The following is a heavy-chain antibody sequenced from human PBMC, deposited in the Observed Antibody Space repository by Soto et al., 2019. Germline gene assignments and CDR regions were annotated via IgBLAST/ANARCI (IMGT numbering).Heavy chain of an antibody. J-gene: IGHJ6*02. CDR1: GFTFSSYV. V-gene: IGHV3-73*01. CDR3: TRHSSWSYGMDV. D-gene: IGHD3-3*01. CDR2: IRSSHNNYAT. Sequence: EVQLLESGGGLVQPGGSLRLSCAASGFTFSSYVMSWVRQAPGKGLEWVGRIRSSHNNYATVYAASVRGRFTFSRDDSKNTAYLQLNSLKTEDTAVYYCTRHSSWSYGMDVWGQGTTVSVSS.